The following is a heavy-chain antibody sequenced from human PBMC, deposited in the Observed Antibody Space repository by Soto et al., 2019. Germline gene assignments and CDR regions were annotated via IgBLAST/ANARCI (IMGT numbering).Heavy chain of an antibody. CDR3: ARDLPTLDV. CDR1: GYTFTSYG. J-gene: IGHJ6*02. CDR2: IRAYNGNT. Sequence: QVQLVQSGAEVKKPGASVKVSCKASGYTFTSYGISWVRQAPGQGLEWMGWIRAYNGNTNYAQKLQGRATMTTDTSTSTANLELRSLRSDDTSVYLCARDLPTLDVWGQGTRVTVSS. V-gene: IGHV1-18*01.